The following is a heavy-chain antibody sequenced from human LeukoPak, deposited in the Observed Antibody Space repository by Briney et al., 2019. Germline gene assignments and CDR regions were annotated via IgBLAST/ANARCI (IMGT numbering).Heavy chain of an antibody. D-gene: IGHD6-19*01. CDR1: GFIFSSFG. CDR3: AKDKTVAGKGYFDY. J-gene: IGHJ4*02. CDR2: ISYDGTNK. V-gene: IGHV3-30*18. Sequence: GSLRLSCVASGFIFSSFGMHWVRQAPDKGLEWVTLISYDGTNKYYADSVKGRFTLSRDNSKNTLFLQMNSLRAEDTAVYYCAKDKTVAGKGYFDYWGQGALVTVSS.